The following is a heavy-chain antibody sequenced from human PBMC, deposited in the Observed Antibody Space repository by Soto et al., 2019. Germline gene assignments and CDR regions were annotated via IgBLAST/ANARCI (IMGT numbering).Heavy chain of an antibody. D-gene: IGHD3-10*01. J-gene: IGHJ4*02. CDR3: ARAPRGNYGYPSYFDY. CDR1: GGSISSSNW. Sequence: PSETLSLTCAVSGGSISSSNWWSWVRQPPGKGLEWIGEIYYSGSTNYNPSLKSRVTISVDTSKNQFSLKLSSVTAADTAVYYCARAPRGNYGYPSYFDYWGQGTLVTVSS. V-gene: IGHV4-4*02. CDR2: IYYSGST.